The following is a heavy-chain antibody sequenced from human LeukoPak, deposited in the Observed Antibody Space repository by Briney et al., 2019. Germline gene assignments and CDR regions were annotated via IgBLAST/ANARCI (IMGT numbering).Heavy chain of an antibody. J-gene: IGHJ4*02. V-gene: IGHV3-9*01. D-gene: IGHD4-17*01. CDR1: GFTFSSYS. Sequence: PGGSLRLSCAASGFTFSSYSMNWVRQAPGKGLEWVSGISWNRGTIGYADSVKGRFTISRDNAKNSLYLQMNSLRTEDTALYYCAKDMYGTVTLFDYWGQGTLVTVSS. CDR2: ISWNRGTI. CDR3: AKDMYGTVTLFDY.